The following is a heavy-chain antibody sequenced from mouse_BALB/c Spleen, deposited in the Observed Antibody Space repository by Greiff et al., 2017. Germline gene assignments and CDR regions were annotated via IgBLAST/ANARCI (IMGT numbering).Heavy chain of an antibody. Sequence: QVQLKESGAELVRPGTSVKVSCKASGYAFTNYLIEWVKQRPGQGLEWIGVINPGSGGTNYNEKFKGKATLTADKSSSTAYMQLSSLTSDDSAVYFCAREDYYGNYYFDYWGQGTTLTVSS. CDR2: INPGSGGT. CDR3: AREDYYGNYYFDY. CDR1: GYAFTNYL. D-gene: IGHD2-1*01. J-gene: IGHJ2*01. V-gene: IGHV1-54*01.